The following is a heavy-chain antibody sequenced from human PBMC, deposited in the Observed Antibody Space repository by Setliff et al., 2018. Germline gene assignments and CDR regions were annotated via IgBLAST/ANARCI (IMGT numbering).Heavy chain of an antibody. Sequence: PSETLSLTCAVYGGPFSAYYWSWIRQPPGEGLEWIGYIYSSGSTKYNPSLKSRVTISVDTSKNQFSLKLNSVTAADTAVYYCARGSYYDSSGYSPDFFDYWGQGTLVTVSS. CDR3: ARGSYYDSSGYSPDFFDY. CDR2: IYSSGST. J-gene: IGHJ4*02. V-gene: IGHV4-4*08. CDR1: GGPFSAYY. D-gene: IGHD3-22*01.